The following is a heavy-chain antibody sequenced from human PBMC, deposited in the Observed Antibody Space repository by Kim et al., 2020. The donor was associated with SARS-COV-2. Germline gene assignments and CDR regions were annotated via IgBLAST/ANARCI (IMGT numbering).Heavy chain of an antibody. J-gene: IGHJ4*01. Sequence: GGSLRLSCADSGFTFSAYWLSWVRQAPRKGLEWVATINHDGSEKYYVDVETGRLPISRDNAKNSLYLQMDSLTDEDTADDYCVRDGRIPWAQPPLGYWG. D-gene: IGHD6-13*01. V-gene: IGHV3-7*01. CDR1: GFTFSAYW. CDR3: VRDGRIPWAQPPLGY. CDR2: INHDGSEK.